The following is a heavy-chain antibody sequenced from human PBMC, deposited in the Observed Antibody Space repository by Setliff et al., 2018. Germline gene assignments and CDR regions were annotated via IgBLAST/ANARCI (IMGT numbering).Heavy chain of an antibody. CDR2: ISAYNGNT. CDR1: GYTFTSYG. Sequence: GASVKVSCKASGYTFTSYGISWVRQAPGQGLEWMGWISAYNGNTNYAQKLQGRVTMTTDTSTSTAYMELRSLRSDDTAVYYCARAQTSHYYYYYGMDVWGQGTTVTVSS. CDR3: ARAQTSHYYYYYGMDV. V-gene: IGHV1-18*01. J-gene: IGHJ6*02.